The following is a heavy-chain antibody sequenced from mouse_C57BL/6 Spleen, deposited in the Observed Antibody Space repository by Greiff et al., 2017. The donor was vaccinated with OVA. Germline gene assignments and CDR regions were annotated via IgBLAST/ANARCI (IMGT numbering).Heavy chain of an antibody. CDR1: GYTFTSYG. V-gene: IGHV1-81*01. D-gene: IGHD6-5*01. Sequence: VQLQQSGAELARPGASVKLSCKASGYTFTSYGISWVKQRTGQGLEWIGEIYPRSGNTYYNEKLKGKATLTADKSSSTAYMELRSLTSEDSAVYFCAREALFTRDYAMDYWGQGTSVTVSS. J-gene: IGHJ4*01. CDR3: AREALFTRDYAMDY. CDR2: IYPRSGNT.